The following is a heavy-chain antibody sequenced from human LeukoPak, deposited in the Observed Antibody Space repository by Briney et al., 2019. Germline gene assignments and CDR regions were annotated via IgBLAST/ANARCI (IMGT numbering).Heavy chain of an antibody. V-gene: IGHV1-2*02. CDR2: INPNSGGT. CDR1: GYTFTGYY. J-gene: IGHJ3*02. CDR3: ARDHRGAFDI. D-gene: IGHD3-10*01. Sequence: ASVKVSCKASGYTFTGYYMHWVRQAPGQGLEWMGWINPNSGGTYSAQKFQGRVSMTSDTSISTAYMELSRLSSVTAADTAVYYCARDHRGAFDIWGQGTMVTVSS.